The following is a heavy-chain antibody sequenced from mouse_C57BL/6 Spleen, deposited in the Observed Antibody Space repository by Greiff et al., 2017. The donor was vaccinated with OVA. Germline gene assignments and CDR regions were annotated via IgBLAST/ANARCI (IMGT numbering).Heavy chain of an antibody. V-gene: IGHV3-6*01. CDR2: ISYDGSN. Sequence: EVKLVESGPGLVKPSQSLSLTCSVTGYSITSGYYWNWIRQFPGNKLEWMGYISYDGSNNYNPSLKNRISITRDTSKNQFFLKLNSVTTEDTATYYCARDGYSGAMDYWGQGTSVTVSS. J-gene: IGHJ4*01. CDR3: ARDGYSGAMDY. D-gene: IGHD2-3*01. CDR1: GYSITSGYY.